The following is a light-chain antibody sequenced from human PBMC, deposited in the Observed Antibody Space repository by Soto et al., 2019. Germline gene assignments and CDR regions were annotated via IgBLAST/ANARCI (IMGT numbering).Light chain of an antibody. CDR1: QPIDRY. V-gene: IGKV1-39*01. J-gene: IGKJ5*01. CDR2: AAS. CDR3: QQSLTMPIT. Sequence: DIQMTQSPSSLSASVGDTVTITCRASQPIDRYLNWFQQKSGQAPKLLIYAASTLQSGVPSRFSGSGSRTEFTLTIADLQPDDFGTYYCQQSLTMPITFGHGTRLEIK.